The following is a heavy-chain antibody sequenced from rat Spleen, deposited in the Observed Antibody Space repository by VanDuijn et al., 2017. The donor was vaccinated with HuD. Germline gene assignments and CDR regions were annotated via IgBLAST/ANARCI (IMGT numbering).Heavy chain of an antibody. V-gene: IGHV5-7*01. CDR3: ARRRRDWFYFDY. CDR2: ISYDGSDT. D-gene: IGHD1-1*01. CDR1: GFTFSDYY. J-gene: IGHJ2*01. Sequence: EVQLVESGGGLVQPGRYLKLSCAASGFTFSDYYMAWVRQAPTKGLEWVATISYDGSDTYYRDSVKGRFTFSRDNAKSTLYLQMDSLRSEDTAIYYCARRRRDWFYFDYWGQGVMVTVSS.